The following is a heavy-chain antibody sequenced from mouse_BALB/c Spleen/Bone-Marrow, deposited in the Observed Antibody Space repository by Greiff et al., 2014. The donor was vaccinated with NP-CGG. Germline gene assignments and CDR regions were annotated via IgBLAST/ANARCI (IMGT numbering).Heavy chain of an antibody. Sequence: QVQLQQSGAELARPGASVKMSCKASSYSFTSYTMHWVKQRPGQGLEWIGYINPSSGYTNYNQKFKDKATLTADKSSSTAYMQLSSLTSEDSAVYYCARGWDYEGYFDYWGQGTTLTVSS. CDR2: INPSSGYT. V-gene: IGHV1-4*01. J-gene: IGHJ2*01. CDR3: ARGWDYEGYFDY. CDR1: SYSFTSYT. D-gene: IGHD2-4*01.